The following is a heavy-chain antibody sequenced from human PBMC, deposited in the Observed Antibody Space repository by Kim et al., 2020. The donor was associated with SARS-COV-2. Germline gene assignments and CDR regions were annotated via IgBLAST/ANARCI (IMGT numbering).Heavy chain of an antibody. CDR2: IYYSGST. Sequence: SETLSLICTVSGGSISSYYWSWIRQPPGKGLEWIGYIYYSGSTNYNPSLKSRVTISVDTSKNQFSLKLSSVTAADTAVYYCARARPIAARPQEYYGMDVWGQGTTVTVSS. CDR3: ARARPIAARPQEYYGMDV. J-gene: IGHJ6*02. V-gene: IGHV4-59*01. CDR1: GGSISSYY. D-gene: IGHD6-6*01.